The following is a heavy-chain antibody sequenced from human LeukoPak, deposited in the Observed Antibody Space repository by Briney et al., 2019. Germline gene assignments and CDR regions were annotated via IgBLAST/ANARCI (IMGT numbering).Heavy chain of an antibody. Sequence: GGSLRLSCAASGFTFSSYGMHWVRQAPGKGLEWVAFIRYDGSNKYYADSVKGRFTISRDNSKNTLYLQMNSLRAEDTAVYYCAKDLVRSSGGDYWGQETLVTVSS. CDR3: AKDLVRSSGGDY. J-gene: IGHJ4*02. V-gene: IGHV3-30*02. D-gene: IGHD6-6*01. CDR1: GFTFSSYG. CDR2: IRYDGSNK.